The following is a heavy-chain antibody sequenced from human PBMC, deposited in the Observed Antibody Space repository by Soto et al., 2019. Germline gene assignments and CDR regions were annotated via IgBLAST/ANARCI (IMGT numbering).Heavy chain of an antibody. CDR1: GYTFTSYA. J-gene: IGHJ4*02. CDR2: INAGNGNT. D-gene: IGHD6-13*01. Sequence: QVQLVQSGAEVKKPGASVKVSCKASGYTFTSYAMHWVRQAPGQRLEWMGWINAGNGNTKYSQKIQGRVTITRDTTARPDYMELSSLRSEDTAVYYCARGLAGLYSSSWYPCYWGQGTLVTVSS. CDR3: ARGLAGLYSSSWYPCY. V-gene: IGHV1-3*01.